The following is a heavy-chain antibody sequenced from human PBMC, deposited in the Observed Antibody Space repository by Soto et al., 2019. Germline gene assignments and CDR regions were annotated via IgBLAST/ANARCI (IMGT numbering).Heavy chain of an antibody. CDR3: AADLSAGEQPQPYGMDV. CDR2: IVVGSGNT. V-gene: IGHV1-58*01. Sequence: ASVKVSCKASGFTFTSSAVQWVRQARGQRLEWIGWIVVGSGNTNYAQKFQERVTITRDMSTSTAYMELSSLRSEDTAVYYCAADLSAGEQPQPYGMDVWGQGTTVTVSS. D-gene: IGHD6-13*01. CDR1: GFTFTSSA. J-gene: IGHJ6*02.